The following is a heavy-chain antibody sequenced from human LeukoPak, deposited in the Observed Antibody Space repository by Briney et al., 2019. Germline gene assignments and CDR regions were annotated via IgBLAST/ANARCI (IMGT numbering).Heavy chain of an antibody. Sequence: GGSLRLSCAASGFTFSSYSMNWVRQAPGKGLEWVSSISSSSSYIYYADSVKGRFTISRDNAKNSLYLQMNSLRAEDTAVYYCVRAEVPAAPNFDYWGQGTLVTVSS. CDR1: GFTFSSYS. D-gene: IGHD2-2*01. J-gene: IGHJ4*02. V-gene: IGHV3-21*01. CDR3: VRAEVPAAPNFDY. CDR2: ISSSSSYI.